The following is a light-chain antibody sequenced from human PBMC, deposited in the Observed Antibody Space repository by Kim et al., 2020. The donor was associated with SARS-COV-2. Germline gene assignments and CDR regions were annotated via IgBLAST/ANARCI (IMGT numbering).Light chain of an antibody. CDR1: SSNIGSNY. CDR2: RNN. J-gene: IGLJ3*02. Sequence: QSALTQPPSASGTPGQRVTISCSGRSSNIGSNYVYWYQQFPGTAPKLLIYRNNQRPSGVPDRFSGSKSGTSASLAISGLRSEDETDYYCAAWDDSLSGWVFGGGTQLTVL. CDR3: AAWDDSLSGWV. V-gene: IGLV1-47*01.